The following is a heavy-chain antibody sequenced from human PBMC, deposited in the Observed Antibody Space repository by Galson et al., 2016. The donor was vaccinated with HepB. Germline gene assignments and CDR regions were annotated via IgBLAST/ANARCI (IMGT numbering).Heavy chain of an antibody. CDR2: IYHSGST. CDR1: GGAINSYY. D-gene: IGHD4-17*01. J-gene: IGHJ3*02. CDR3: ARTNYGDDVFEI. Sequence: ETLSLTCTVSGGAINSYYWSWIRQPPGKGLEWIGYIYHSGSTYYKPSLESRVTISVDTSKNQFSLRLSSVTAADTAVYYCARTNYGDDVFEIWGQGTMVTVSS. V-gene: IGHV4-59*01.